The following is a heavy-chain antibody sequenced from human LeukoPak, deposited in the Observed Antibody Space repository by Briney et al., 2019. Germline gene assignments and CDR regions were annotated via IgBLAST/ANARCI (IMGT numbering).Heavy chain of an antibody. J-gene: IGHJ4*02. CDR1: GYSFTTSC. V-gene: IGHV5-51*01. Sequence: KPLHISSLSSGYSFTTSCIGWLRQLPGKGLEWLVIIIPGESDTRYSPSFQGQVTITADKSINAAYLQLSGLKPSDTAVYYCARHSGGSYFCAFDHWGQGTLVTVSS. D-gene: IGHD1-26*01. CDR2: IIPGESDT. CDR3: ARHSGGSYFCAFDH.